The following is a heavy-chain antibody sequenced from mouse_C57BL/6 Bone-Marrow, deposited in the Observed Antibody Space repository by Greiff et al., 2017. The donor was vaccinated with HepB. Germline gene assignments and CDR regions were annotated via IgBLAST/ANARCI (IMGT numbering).Heavy chain of an antibody. Sequence: EVMLVESGGGLVKPGGSLKLSCAASGFTFSDYGMHWVRQAPETGLEWVAYISSGSSTIYYADTVKGRFTISRDNAKNTLFLQMTSLRSEDTAMYYCARGRQNGGYLYYFDYWGQGTTLTVSS. J-gene: IGHJ2*01. CDR1: GFTFSDYG. V-gene: IGHV5-17*01. D-gene: IGHD2-3*01. CDR2: ISSGSSTI. CDR3: ARGRQNGGYLYYFDY.